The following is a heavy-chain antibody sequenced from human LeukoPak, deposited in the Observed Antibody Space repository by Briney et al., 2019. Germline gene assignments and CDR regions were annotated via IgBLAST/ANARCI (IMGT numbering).Heavy chain of an antibody. CDR1: GYTFTGYY. J-gene: IGHJ6*03. V-gene: IGHV1-2*06. Sequence: ASVKVSCKASGYTFTGYYMHWVRQAPGQGLEWMGRINPNSGGTNYAQKFQGGVTMTRDTSISTAYMELSRLRSDDTAVYYCARARGERVVVAASPYYYYMDVWGKGTTVTVSS. CDR3: ARARGERVVVAASPYYYYMDV. CDR2: INPNSGGT. D-gene: IGHD2-15*01.